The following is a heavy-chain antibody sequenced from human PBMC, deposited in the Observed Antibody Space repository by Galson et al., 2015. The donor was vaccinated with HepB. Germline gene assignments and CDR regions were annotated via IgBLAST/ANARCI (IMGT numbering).Heavy chain of an antibody. J-gene: IGHJ3*02. Sequence: SVKVSCKASGFTFTSSAVQWVRQARGQRLEWIGWIVVGSGNTNYAQKFQERVTITRDMSTSTAYMELSSLRSEDTAVYYCAAVYTMVRGLQDAFDIWGQGTMVTVSS. CDR3: AAVYTMVRGLQDAFDI. V-gene: IGHV1-58*01. CDR1: GFTFTSSA. CDR2: IVVGSGNT. D-gene: IGHD3-10*01.